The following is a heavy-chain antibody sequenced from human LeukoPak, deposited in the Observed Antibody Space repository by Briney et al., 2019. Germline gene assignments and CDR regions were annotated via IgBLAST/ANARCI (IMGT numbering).Heavy chain of an antibody. D-gene: IGHD6-19*01. V-gene: IGHV3-74*01. CDR2: MDADGSNT. Sequence: GGSLRLSCAASGFTFSNYAMSWVRQAPGKGLGWVSRMDADGSNTHYVDSVKGRFTISRDNAKDTLYLQMNSLRVEDTAVYYCARGGWYLYNALDIWGQGTLVTVSS. CDR3: ARGGWYLYNALDI. J-gene: IGHJ3*02. CDR1: GFTFSNYA.